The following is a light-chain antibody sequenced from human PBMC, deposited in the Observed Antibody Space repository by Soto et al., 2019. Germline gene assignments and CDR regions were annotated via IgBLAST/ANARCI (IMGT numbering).Light chain of an antibody. CDR1: QSVSSNF. CDR2: GAS. CDR3: HQYGSSPRT. V-gene: IGKV3-20*01. J-gene: IGKJ1*01. Sequence: EIVLTQYPGTLSLSPGDRATLSCRASQSVSSNFLAWYQQKPGQAPRLLIYGASIRATGIPDRFSGSGSGTDFTLTIRRLEPEDVAMYFCHQYGSSPRTFGQGTKVEIK.